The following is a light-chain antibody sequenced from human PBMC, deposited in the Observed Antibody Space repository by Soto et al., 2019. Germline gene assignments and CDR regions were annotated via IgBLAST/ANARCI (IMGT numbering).Light chain of an antibody. CDR1: SSDVGGYDY. Sequence: QSALTQPASVSASPGQSIAISCTGTSSDVGGYDYVSWYQQHPGKAPKLMIYDVSERPSGVSDRFSGSKSGNTASLTISGLHAEDEAHYYCSSYTSITTVLFGGGTQLTVL. V-gene: IGLV2-14*03. CDR3: SSYTSITTVL. J-gene: IGLJ2*01. CDR2: DVS.